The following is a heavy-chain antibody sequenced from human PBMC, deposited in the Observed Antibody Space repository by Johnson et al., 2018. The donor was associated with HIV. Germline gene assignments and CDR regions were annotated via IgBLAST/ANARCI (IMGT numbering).Heavy chain of an antibody. CDR3: AKDRIMVRGVIGAFDI. Sequence: VQLVESGGGLVQPGGSLRLSCAASGFTVSSNYMSWVRQAPGKGLEWVSVIYSGGSTYYADSVKGSFTITRDNSKNTLYLQMKSRRAEDTAVYYCAKDRIMVRGVIGAFDIWGQGTMVTVSS. J-gene: IGHJ3*02. D-gene: IGHD3-10*01. CDR1: GFTVSSNY. V-gene: IGHV3-66*01. CDR2: IYSGGST.